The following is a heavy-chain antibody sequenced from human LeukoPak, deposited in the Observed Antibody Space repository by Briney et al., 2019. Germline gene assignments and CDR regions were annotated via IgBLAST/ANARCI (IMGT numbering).Heavy chain of an antibody. V-gene: IGHV5-51*01. D-gene: IGHD3-22*01. J-gene: IGHJ5*02. Sequence: GESLKISCKRSGYSFTSYWIGWVRQMPGKGLEWMGIIYPGDSDTRYSPSFQGQVTISADKSISTAYLQWSSLKASDTAMYYCARLRGNYYDSSGHNWFDPWGQGTLVTVSS. CDR1: GYSFTSYW. CDR3: ARLRGNYYDSSGHNWFDP. CDR2: IYPGDSDT.